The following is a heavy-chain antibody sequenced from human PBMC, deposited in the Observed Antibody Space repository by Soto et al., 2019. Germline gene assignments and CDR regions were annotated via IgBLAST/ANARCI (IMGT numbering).Heavy chain of an antibody. CDR1: GFTFSTYA. D-gene: IGHD6-19*01. CDR2: VSGGGDHT. Sequence: GGSLRLSCAASGFTFSTYAMAWVRQAPGKGLEWVSTVSGGGDHTYYADSVKGRSTFSRDDSKNTLYLQMNSLRAEDTAVYYCARVPSSGWYYFDYWGQGMLVTVSS. J-gene: IGHJ4*02. CDR3: ARVPSSGWYYFDY. V-gene: IGHV3-23*01.